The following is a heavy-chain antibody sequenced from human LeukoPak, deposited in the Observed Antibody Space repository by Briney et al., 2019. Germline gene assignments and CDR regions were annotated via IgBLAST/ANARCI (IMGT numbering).Heavy chain of an antibody. D-gene: IGHD4-17*01. J-gene: IGHJ6*04. CDR1: GDSLTSGSRY. CDR2: FYSSTRT. Sequence: TLSLTCTVSGDSLTSGSRYWSWIRQPTGKGLEWMGHFYSSTRTTYNPSLESRVTISGDTAKNQFSLKLDSVTAADTAVYFCARCMSELDYGDYAYYYHMDVWGKGTTVTVSS. CDR3: ARCMSELDYGDYAYYYHMDV. V-gene: IGHV4-61*09.